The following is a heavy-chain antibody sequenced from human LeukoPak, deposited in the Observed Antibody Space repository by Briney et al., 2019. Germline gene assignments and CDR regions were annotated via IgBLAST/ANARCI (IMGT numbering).Heavy chain of an antibody. Sequence: SETLSLTCTVSGTSISSSAYYWGWIRQVPGKGLEWIGSIYYSGTAYYNPSLESRVAISEDTSRSRFSLMLTSVTAADTTVYYCARQASDYYYYYMDVWGQGTTVIVAS. J-gene: IGHJ6*03. CDR3: ARQASDYYYYYMDV. CDR2: IYYSGTA. CDR1: GTSISSSAYY. V-gene: IGHV4-39*01.